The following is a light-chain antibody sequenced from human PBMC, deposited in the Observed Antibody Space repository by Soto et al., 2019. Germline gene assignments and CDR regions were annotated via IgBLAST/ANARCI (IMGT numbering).Light chain of an antibody. V-gene: IGKV3-20*01. CDR3: QQYGGAPPEYP. J-gene: IGKJ2*01. CDR2: GAS. Sequence: IVLTQSPGTLSLSPGERATLSCRASQTVSGSHLAWYKQKPGQAPRLIIYGASTRPTGIPDRFSGSGSGTDFTLTITRLEPEDFAVYYWQQYGGAPPEYPFGQGTKLEIK. CDR1: QTVSGSH.